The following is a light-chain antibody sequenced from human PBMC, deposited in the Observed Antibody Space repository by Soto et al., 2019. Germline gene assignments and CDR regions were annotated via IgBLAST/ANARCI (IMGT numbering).Light chain of an antibody. V-gene: IGKV3-20*01. CDR2: GAS. CDR1: QSVSSSY. Sequence: EIVLTQSPGTLSLSAGERATLSCRATQSVSSSYLAWYQQKPGQAPRLLIYGASNRATGIPDRFSGSGSVTVFTLSINSVEPEDFAVYYCQQYGKTFGQGTKVEIK. J-gene: IGKJ1*01. CDR3: QQYGKT.